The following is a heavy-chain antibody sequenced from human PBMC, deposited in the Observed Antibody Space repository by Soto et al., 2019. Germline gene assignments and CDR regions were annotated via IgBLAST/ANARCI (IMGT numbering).Heavy chain of an antibody. Sequence: PSQTLSLTCAISGDSVSSNSAAWNWIRQSPSRGLEWLGRTYYRSKWYNDYAVSVKSRITINPDTSKNQFSLQLNSVTPEDTAVYYCARFMYSSSWPDYYYYYVDVWGKGTTVTVSS. CDR1: GDSVSSNSAA. CDR2: TYYRSKWYN. V-gene: IGHV6-1*01. D-gene: IGHD6-13*01. J-gene: IGHJ6*03. CDR3: ARFMYSSSWPDYYYYYVDV.